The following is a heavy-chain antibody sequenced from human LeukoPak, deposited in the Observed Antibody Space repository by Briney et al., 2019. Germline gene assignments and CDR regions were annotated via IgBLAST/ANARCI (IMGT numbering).Heavy chain of an antibody. J-gene: IGHJ4*02. Sequence: ASVKVSCKASGYTFTSYYMHWVRQAPGQGLEWMGIINPSGGSTSYAQKFQGRVTMTRDTSTSTVYMELSSLRSEDTAVYYCARDSSYDFWSGYLSYWGQGTLVTVSS. D-gene: IGHD3-3*01. CDR2: INPSGGST. CDR3: ARDSSYDFWSGYLSY. V-gene: IGHV1-46*01. CDR1: GYTFTSYY.